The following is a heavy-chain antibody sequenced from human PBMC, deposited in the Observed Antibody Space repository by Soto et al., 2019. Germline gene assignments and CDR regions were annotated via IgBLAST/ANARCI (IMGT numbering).Heavy chain of an antibody. CDR2: ISGSGST. CDR1: GFTVSSYA. D-gene: IGHD3-16*01. V-gene: IGHV3-23*01. J-gene: IGHJ6*03. CDR3: AKALRFTFTTGYYLDV. Sequence: EVQLLESGGGLVQPGGSLRLSCAASGFTVSSYAMSWVRQAPGKGLEWVSVISGSGSTYSADSVKGRFTISRDSSKNTVYLQMKSLAAEDTAVYYCAKALRFTFTTGYYLDVWGRETTVTFSS.